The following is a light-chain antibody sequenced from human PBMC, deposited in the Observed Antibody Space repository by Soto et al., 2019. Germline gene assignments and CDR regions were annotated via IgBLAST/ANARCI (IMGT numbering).Light chain of an antibody. CDR3: TSYTTSSPYV. V-gene: IGLV2-14*01. Sequence: QSGLTQPAAGSGSPGQWITISCTGNSSDVGGYNYVSWYQQHPGKAPKLMIYDVSNRPSGVSNRFSGSKSGNTASLTISGLQAEAEADYYCTSYTTSSPYVFGTGTKVTVL. J-gene: IGLJ1*01. CDR2: DVS. CDR1: SSDVGGYNY.